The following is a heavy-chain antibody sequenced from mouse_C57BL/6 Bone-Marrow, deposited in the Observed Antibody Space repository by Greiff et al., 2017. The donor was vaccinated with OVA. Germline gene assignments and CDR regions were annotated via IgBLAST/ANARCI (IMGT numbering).Heavy chain of an antibody. D-gene: IGHD2-5*01. CDR3: VRQSKRYFDV. V-gene: IGHV10-1*01. Sequence: EVHLVESGGGLVQPKGSLKLSCAASGFSFNTYAMNWVRQAPGKGLEWVARIRSKSNNYATYYADSVKDRFTISRDDSESMLYLQMNNLKTEDTAMYYCVRQSKRYFDVWGTGTTVTVSS. J-gene: IGHJ1*03. CDR1: GFSFNTYA. CDR2: IRSKSNNYAT.